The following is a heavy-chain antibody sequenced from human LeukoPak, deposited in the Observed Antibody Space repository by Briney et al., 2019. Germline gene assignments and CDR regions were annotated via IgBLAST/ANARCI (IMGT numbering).Heavy chain of an antibody. D-gene: IGHD2-2*01. J-gene: IGHJ5*02. CDR3: AKDLGVVPAAMGQKYNWFDP. Sequence: PGGSLRLSCAASGFTFSSYSMNWVRQAPGKGLEWVSAISGSGGSTYYADSVKGRLTISRDNSKNTLYLQMNSLRAEDTAVYYCAKDLGVVPAAMGQKYNWFDPWGQGTLVTVSS. V-gene: IGHV3-23*01. CDR2: ISGSGGST. CDR1: GFTFSSYS.